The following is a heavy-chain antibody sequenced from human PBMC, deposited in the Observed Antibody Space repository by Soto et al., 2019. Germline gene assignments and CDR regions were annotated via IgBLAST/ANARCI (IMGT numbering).Heavy chain of an antibody. V-gene: IGHV3-20*04. Sequence: PGGSLRLSCAASGFTFDDYGMSWVRQAPGKGLEWVSGINWNGGSTGYADSVKGRFTISRDNAKNSLYLQMNSLRAEDTALYYCARHDWGSYPTPSFDDRGQGTLVTVSS. CDR2: INWNGGST. J-gene: IGHJ4*02. CDR1: GFTFDDYG. D-gene: IGHD3-16*02. CDR3: ARHDWGSYPTPSFDD.